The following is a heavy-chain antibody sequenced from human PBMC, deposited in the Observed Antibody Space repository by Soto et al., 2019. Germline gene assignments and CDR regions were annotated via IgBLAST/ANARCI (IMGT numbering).Heavy chain of an antibody. D-gene: IGHD1-1*01. J-gene: IGHJ4*02. Sequence: GGSLRLSCAASGFMFSNHGMHWVRQAPGKGLEWVAVIWSDGNNKYYADSVKGRFTISRDNSKNTVYLQMDSLRAEDTAVYYCVRGDNWNDEASNYWGQGTLVXVSS. V-gene: IGHV3-33*01. CDR1: GFMFSNHG. CDR2: IWSDGNNK. CDR3: VRGDNWNDEASNY.